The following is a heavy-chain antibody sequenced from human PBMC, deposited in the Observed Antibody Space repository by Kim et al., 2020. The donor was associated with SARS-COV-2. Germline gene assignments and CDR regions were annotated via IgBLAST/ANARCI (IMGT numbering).Heavy chain of an antibody. J-gene: IGHJ4*02. V-gene: IGHV3-30-3*01. CDR1: GFTFSSYA. D-gene: IGHD1-26*01. CDR2: ISYDGSNK. Sequence: GGSLRLSCAASGFTFSSYAMHWVRQAPGKGLEWVALISYDGSNKYYADSVKGRFTISRDNSKNTLYLQMNSLRAEDTAVYYCARDSGSYLDYWGQGTLVT. CDR3: ARDSGSYLDY.